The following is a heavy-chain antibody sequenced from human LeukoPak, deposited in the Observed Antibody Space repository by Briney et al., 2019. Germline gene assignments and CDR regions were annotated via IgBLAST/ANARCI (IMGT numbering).Heavy chain of an antibody. D-gene: IGHD3-10*01. V-gene: IGHV3-23*01. CDR1: GFTFSSYA. CDR2: ISGSGGGT. J-gene: IGHJ4*02. Sequence: PGGSLRLSCAASGFTFSSYAMSWVRQAPGKGLEWVSAISGSGGGTYYADSVKGRFTISRDNSKNMLYLQMNSLRAEDTALYYCAKMIRGVNDFDYWGREPWSPSPQ. CDR3: AKMIRGVNDFDY.